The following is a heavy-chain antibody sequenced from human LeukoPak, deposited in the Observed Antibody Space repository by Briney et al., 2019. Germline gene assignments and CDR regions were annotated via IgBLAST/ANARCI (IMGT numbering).Heavy chain of an antibody. V-gene: IGHV1-2*02. J-gene: IGHJ4*02. CDR1: GYTFTGYY. CDR2: INPNSGGT. CDR3: ASVNYDSSGSDY. Sequence: ASVKVSCKASGYTFTGYYMHWVRQAPGQGLEWMGWINPNSGGTNYAQKFQGRVTMTGDTSISTACMELSRLRSDDTAVYYCASVNYDSSGSDYWGQGTLVTVSS. D-gene: IGHD3-22*01.